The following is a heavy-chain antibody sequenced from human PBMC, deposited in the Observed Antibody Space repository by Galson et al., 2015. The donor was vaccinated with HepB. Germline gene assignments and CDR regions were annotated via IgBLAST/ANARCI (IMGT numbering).Heavy chain of an antibody. CDR1: GYTFTSYA. CDR2: INAGNGNT. J-gene: IGHJ4*02. CDR3: ARDIEAGYSSGWFDY. Sequence: SVKVSCKASGYTFTSYAMHWVRQAPGQRLEWMGWINAGNGNTKYSQKFQGRVTITRDTSASTAYMELSSLRSEDTAVYYCARDIEAGYSSGWFDYWGQGTLVTVSS. V-gene: IGHV1-3*01. D-gene: IGHD6-19*01.